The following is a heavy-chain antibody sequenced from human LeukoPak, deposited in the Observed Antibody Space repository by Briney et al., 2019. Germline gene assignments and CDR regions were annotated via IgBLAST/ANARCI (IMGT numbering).Heavy chain of an antibody. Sequence: PGRSLRLSCAASGFTFDDYAMHWVRQAPGKGLEWVSGISWNSGSIGYADSVKGRFTISRDNAKNSLYLQMNSLRDEDTAMYYCAKEGTPMASSYFDYWGQGTLITASS. CDR3: AKEGTPMASSYFDY. J-gene: IGHJ4*02. CDR1: GFTFDDYA. D-gene: IGHD5-18*01. CDR2: ISWNSGSI. V-gene: IGHV3-9*01.